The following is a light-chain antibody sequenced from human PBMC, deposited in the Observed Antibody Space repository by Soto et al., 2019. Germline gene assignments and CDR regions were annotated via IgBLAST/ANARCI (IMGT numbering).Light chain of an antibody. V-gene: IGLV2-8*01. CDR3: SSYAGINNLV. CDR1: SSDVGDYDY. J-gene: IGLJ2*01. CDR2: EVN. Sequence: QSALTQPPSTSGSPGQSVTISCTGTSSDVGDYDYVSWYQQHPGKAPKLMIYEVNKRPSGVPDRFSGSKSGNTASLTVSGLQAEDEADYHCSSYAGINNLVFGGGTQLTVL.